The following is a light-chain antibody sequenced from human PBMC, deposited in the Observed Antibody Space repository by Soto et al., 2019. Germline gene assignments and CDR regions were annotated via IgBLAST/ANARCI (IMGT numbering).Light chain of an antibody. J-gene: IGKJ5*01. V-gene: IGKV4-1*01. CDR1: QSVLYNSNNKNY. CDR2: WAS. CDR3: QQYYGHPPT. Sequence: DIVMTQSPDSLAVSLGERATINCKSSQSVLYNSNNKNYLAWHQQKPGQTPNLLIYWASTRKSGVPDRFSGSGSGTDFTLTISSLQAEDVAVYYCQQYYGHPPTFGQGTRLEIK.